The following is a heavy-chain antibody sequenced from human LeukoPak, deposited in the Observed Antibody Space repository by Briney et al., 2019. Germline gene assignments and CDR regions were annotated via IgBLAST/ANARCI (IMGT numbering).Heavy chain of an antibody. D-gene: IGHD1-14*01. J-gene: IGHJ4*02. V-gene: IGHV4-4*02. CDR3: STRNADPFYFDF. CDR1: GDPIISHNW. Sequence: SETLSLTCAVSGDPIISHNWWSWVRQPPGKGLEWIGEMSHGGYSNYNPSLKSRVSISLDKANNQVHLKVNSVTAADTAIYFFSTRNADPFYFDFWGRGTLVTVSS. CDR2: MSHGGYS.